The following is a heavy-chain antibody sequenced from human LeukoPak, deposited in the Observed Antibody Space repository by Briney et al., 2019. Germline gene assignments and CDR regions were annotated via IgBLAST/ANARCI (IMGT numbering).Heavy chain of an antibody. Sequence: QPSETLSLTCTVSGGSISSGDYYWSWIRQPPGKGLEWIGYIYYSGSTYYNPSLKSRVTISVDTSKNRFSLKLSSVTAADTAVYYCARANYDYVWGSYRYTAYFDYWGQGTLVTVSS. D-gene: IGHD3-16*02. V-gene: IGHV4-30-4*01. J-gene: IGHJ4*02. CDR1: GGSISSGDYY. CDR3: ARANYDYVWGSYRYTAYFDY. CDR2: IYYSGST.